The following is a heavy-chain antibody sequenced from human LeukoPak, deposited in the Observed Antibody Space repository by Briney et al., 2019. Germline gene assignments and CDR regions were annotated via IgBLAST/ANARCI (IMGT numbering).Heavy chain of an antibody. J-gene: IGHJ4*02. CDR2: INTDGSST. Sequence: QPGGSLRLSCAASGFTFSSYWMHWVRQAPGKGLVWVSRINTDGSSTSYADSVKGRFTISRDNAKNTLYLQMNSLRAEDTAVYYCAKARGYSYGPFDYWGQGTLVPVSS. V-gene: IGHV3-74*01. CDR3: AKARGYSYGPFDY. CDR1: GFTFSSYW. D-gene: IGHD5-18*01.